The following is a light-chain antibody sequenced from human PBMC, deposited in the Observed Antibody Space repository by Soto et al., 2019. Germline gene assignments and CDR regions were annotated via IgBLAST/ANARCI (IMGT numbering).Light chain of an antibody. CDR2: QAS. J-gene: IGKJ1*01. Sequence: DIQMTQYPSTLSASVGDRVTINCRASQSISSWLAWYQQKPGKAPKLLLYQASTLENGVPSRFSGSGSGTEFALTISSLQPDDCATYYCQQYNRYWSFGQGTKVEVQ. CDR1: QSISSW. V-gene: IGKV1-5*03. CDR3: QQYNRYWS.